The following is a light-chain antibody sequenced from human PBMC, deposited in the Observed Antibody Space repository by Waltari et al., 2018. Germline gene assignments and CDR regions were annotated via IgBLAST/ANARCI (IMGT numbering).Light chain of an antibody. CDR1: STKLGGND. V-gene: IGLV1-51*01. J-gene: IGLJ3*02. Sequence: QSVLPQPPSVSAAPVQKFTIPSSGCSTKLGGNDVSGYQPLPGTAAKLLFFAKIKGHVRSPDRFSGSKSGTSSTLDITRLQTGDEADYYCETWGSGLSAVVFGGGTKLTVL. CDR2: AKI. CDR3: ETWGSGLSAVV.